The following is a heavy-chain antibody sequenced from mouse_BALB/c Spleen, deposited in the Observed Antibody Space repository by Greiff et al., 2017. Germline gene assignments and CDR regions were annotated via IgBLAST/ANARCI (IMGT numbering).Heavy chain of an antibody. Sequence: EVKLMESGGGLVQPGGSLRLSCATSGFTLTDYYMSWVRQPPGKALEWLGFIRNKANGYTTEYSASVKGRFTISRDNSQSILYLQMNTLRAEDSATYYCARVLSRAMDYWGQGTSVTVSS. CDR1: GFTLTDYY. CDR2: IRNKANGYTT. J-gene: IGHJ4*01. V-gene: IGHV7-3*02. CDR3: ARVLSRAMDY.